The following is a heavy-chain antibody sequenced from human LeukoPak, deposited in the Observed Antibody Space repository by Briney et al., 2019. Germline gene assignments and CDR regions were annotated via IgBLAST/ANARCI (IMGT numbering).Heavy chain of an antibody. CDR3: AKKVGLTTSNFDY. CDR1: GFTFDDYA. D-gene: IGHD1-26*01. J-gene: IGHJ4*02. Sequence: GGSLRLSCAASGFTFDDYAMSWVRQAPGKGLEWVSGISGSGGSTYYADSVKGRFTISRDNSKNTLYLQMNSLRAEDTAVYYCAKKVGLTTSNFDYWGQGTLVAVSS. CDR2: ISGSGGST. V-gene: IGHV3-23*01.